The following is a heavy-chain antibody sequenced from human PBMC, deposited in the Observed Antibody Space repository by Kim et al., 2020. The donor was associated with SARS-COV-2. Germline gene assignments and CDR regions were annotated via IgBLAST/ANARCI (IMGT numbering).Heavy chain of an antibody. V-gene: IGHV1-69*02. J-gene: IGHJ6*02. CDR2: IA. CDR3: ASLGSSGMDV. D-gene: IGHD3-10*01. Sequence: IANYATKFPGSVTITADQSTSTAYMELSSLRSEDTAVYYCASLGSSGMDVWGQGTTVTVSS.